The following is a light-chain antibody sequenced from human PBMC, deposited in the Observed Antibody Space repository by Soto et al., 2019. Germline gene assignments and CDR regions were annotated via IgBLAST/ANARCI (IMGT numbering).Light chain of an antibody. CDR3: QQYNHWPPIT. Sequence: EIVMTQSPATLSVSPGERATLSCRASQSVGSYLAWYQQKPGQAPRLLIYGASTRATDIPARFSGSGSGTEFTLTISSLQSEDFAVYSCQQYNHWPPITFGQGTRLEFK. J-gene: IGKJ5*01. CDR1: QSVGSY. CDR2: GAS. V-gene: IGKV3-15*01.